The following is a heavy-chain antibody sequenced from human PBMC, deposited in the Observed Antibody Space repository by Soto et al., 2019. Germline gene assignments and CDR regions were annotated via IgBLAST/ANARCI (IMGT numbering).Heavy chain of an antibody. J-gene: IGHJ4*02. D-gene: IGHD2-15*01. CDR2: ISYSGSA. V-gene: IGHV4-59*08. CDR3: ATMGTPATGLYYFDY. Sequence: SETLSLTCSVSGGSITSHYWTWVRQPPGKGLEWIGFISYSGSAYYNPSLKSRVTISVDTSKNQFSLNLSFVTAADTAVYYCATMGTPATGLYYFDYWGQGTLVTVSS. CDR1: GGSITSHY.